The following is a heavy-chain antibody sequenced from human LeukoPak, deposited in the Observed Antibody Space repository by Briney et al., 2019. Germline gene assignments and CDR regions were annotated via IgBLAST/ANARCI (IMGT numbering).Heavy chain of an antibody. Sequence: PGGSLRLSCAASGFTFSSYAMSWVRQAPGKGLEWVSAISGSGGSTYYADSVKGRFTISRDNSKNTLYLQMNSLRAEDTAVYYCAKVRMKLLWFGEYPLDFDYWGQGTLVTVSS. J-gene: IGHJ4*02. CDR3: AKVRMKLLWFGEYPLDFDY. V-gene: IGHV3-23*01. D-gene: IGHD3-10*01. CDR1: GFTFSSYA. CDR2: ISGSGGST.